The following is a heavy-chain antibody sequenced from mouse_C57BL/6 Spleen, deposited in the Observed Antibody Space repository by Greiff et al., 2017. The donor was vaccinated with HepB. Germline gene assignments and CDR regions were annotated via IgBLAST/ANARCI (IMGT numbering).Heavy chain of an antibody. V-gene: IGHV5-6*01. CDR3: ARLFITTVVAKDY. D-gene: IGHD1-1*01. CDR2: ISSGGSYT. J-gene: IGHJ4*01. Sequence: VQLQQSGGDLVKPGGSLKLSCAASGFTFSSYGMSWVRQTPDKRLEWVATISSGGSYTYYPDSVKGRFTISRDNAKNTLYLQMSSLKSEDTAMYYCARLFITTVVAKDYWGQGTSVTVSS. CDR1: GFTFSSYG.